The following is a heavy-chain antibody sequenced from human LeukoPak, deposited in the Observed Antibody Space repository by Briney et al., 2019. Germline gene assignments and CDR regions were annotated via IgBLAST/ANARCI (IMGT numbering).Heavy chain of an antibody. J-gene: IGHJ4*02. Sequence: SETLSLTCAVYGGSFSGCYWSWIRQPPGKGLEWIGEINHSGSTNYNPSLKSRVTISVDTSKNQFSLKLSSVTGADTAVYYCASAGYDFWSGYSATYYFDYWGQGTLVTVSS. CDR3: ASAGYDFWSGYSATYYFDY. CDR1: GGSFSGCY. D-gene: IGHD3-3*01. CDR2: INHSGST. V-gene: IGHV4-34*01.